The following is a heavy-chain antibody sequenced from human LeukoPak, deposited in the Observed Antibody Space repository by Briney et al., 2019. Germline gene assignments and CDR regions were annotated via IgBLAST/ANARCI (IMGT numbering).Heavy chain of an antibody. D-gene: IGHD6-13*01. J-gene: IGHJ4*02. Sequence: PGGSLRLSCAVSGFTVSSSYMSWVRQAPGQGLEWVSVIYAGENTYYADSVKGRFTISRDNSKNTLYLQMNSLRAEDTAVYYCVREIGNSGNYYWGQGTLVTVSS. CDR2: IYAGENT. CDR3: VREIGNSGNYY. CDR1: GFTVSSSY. V-gene: IGHV3-53*01.